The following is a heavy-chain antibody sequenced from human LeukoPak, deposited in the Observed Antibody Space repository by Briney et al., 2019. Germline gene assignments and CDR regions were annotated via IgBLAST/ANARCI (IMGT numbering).Heavy chain of an antibody. CDR2: INPNSGGT. CDR3: ARVPGYGGNSEAFDI. Sequence: ASVKVSCKASGYTFTGYYMHWVRQAPGQGLEWMGWINPNSGGTNYAQKFQGRVTMTRDTSISTAYMELCRLRSDDTAVYYCARVPGYGGNSEAFDIWGQGTMVTVSS. V-gene: IGHV1-2*02. J-gene: IGHJ3*02. D-gene: IGHD4-23*01. CDR1: GYTFTGYY.